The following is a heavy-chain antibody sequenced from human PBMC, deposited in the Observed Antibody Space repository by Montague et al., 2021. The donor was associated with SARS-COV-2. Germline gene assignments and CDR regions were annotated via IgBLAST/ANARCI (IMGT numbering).Heavy chain of an antibody. Sequence: SETLSLTCTVSGGSISSSSYYWGWIRRPPGKGLEWIGSIYYSGSTYYNPSLKSRVTISVDTSKNQFSLKLGSVTAADTAVYYCAILRWLRGWFDPWGQGTLVTVSS. CDR2: IYYSGST. J-gene: IGHJ5*02. CDR3: AILRWLRGWFDP. V-gene: IGHV4-39*01. CDR1: GGSISSSSYY. D-gene: IGHD4-17*01.